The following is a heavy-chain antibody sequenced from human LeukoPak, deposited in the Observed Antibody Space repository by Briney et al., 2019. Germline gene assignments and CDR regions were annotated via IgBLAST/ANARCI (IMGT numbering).Heavy chain of an antibody. Sequence: ASVKVSCKASGYTFTNYGISWVRQAPGQGLEWMGWISAYNGDTNYAEKLQGRVTMTTDTSTSTDYKEKRSVRSDDAGVYFYATCSSYCSSISCLTYFHYYYMDVWGTGTTVTVSS. CDR2: ISAYNGDT. J-gene: IGHJ6*03. V-gene: IGHV1-18*01. CDR1: GYTFTNYG. CDR3: ATCSSYCSSISCLTYFHYYYMDV. D-gene: IGHD2-2*01.